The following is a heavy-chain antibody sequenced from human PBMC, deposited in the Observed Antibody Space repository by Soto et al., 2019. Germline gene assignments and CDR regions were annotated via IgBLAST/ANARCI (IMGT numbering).Heavy chain of an antibody. CDR1: GGSISSYY. CDR3: ARGKEDFDY. J-gene: IGHJ4*02. V-gene: IGHV4-59*01. CDR2: IYYSGST. Sequence: QVQLQESGPGLVKPSETLSLTCTVSGGSISSYYWSWIRQPPGKGLEWIGYIYYSGSTNYNPSLKSRVTLSVDTSKNQFSLKLSSVTAVDTAVYYCARGKEDFDYWGQGTLVTVSS.